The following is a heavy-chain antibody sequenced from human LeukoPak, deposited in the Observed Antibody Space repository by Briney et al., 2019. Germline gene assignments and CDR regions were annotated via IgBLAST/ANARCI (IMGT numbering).Heavy chain of an antibody. CDR2: IYYSGST. V-gene: IGHV4-31*03. D-gene: IGHD3-3*01. CDR1: GGSISSGGYY. Sequence: PSETLSLTCTVSGGSISSGGYYWSWIRQHPGKRLEWIGYIYYSGSTYYNPSLKSRVTISVDTSKNQFSLKLSSVTAADTAVYYCARNPGGGYDFWSGSINYYYGMDVWGQGTTVTVSS. J-gene: IGHJ6*02. CDR3: ARNPGGGYDFWSGSINYYYGMDV.